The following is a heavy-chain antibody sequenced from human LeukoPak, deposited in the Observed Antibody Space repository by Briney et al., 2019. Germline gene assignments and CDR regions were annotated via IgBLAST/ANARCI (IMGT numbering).Heavy chain of an antibody. CDR2: IYSGGSS. CDR1: GFTVSSNY. D-gene: IGHD3-22*01. V-gene: IGHV3-53*01. Sequence: GGSLRLSCAASGFTVSSNYMSWVRQAPGKGLEWVSVIYSGGSSYYADSVKGRFTISRDNSKNTLYLQMNSLRAEDTAVYYCAKDVGYYDSSGYYGIRHGWFDPWGQGTLVTVSS. CDR3: AKDVGYYDSSGYYGIRHGWFDP. J-gene: IGHJ5*02.